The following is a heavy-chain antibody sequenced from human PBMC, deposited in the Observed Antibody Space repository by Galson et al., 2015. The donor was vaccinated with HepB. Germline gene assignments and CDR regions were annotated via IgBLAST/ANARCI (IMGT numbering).Heavy chain of an antibody. Sequence: QSGAEVKKPGESLRISCKGSGYSFTSYWISWVRQMPGKGLEWMGRIDPSDSYTNYSPSFQGHVTISADKSISTAYLQWSSLKASDTAMYYCARHADIVATTDNWFDPWGQGTLVTVSS. D-gene: IGHD5-12*01. CDR3: ARHADIVATTDNWFDP. CDR1: GYSFTSYW. V-gene: IGHV5-10-1*01. CDR2: IDPSDSYT. J-gene: IGHJ5*02.